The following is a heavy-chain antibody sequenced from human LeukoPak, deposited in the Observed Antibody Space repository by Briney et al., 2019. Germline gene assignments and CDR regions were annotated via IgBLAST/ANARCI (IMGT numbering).Heavy chain of an antibody. CDR1: GFTFSSYS. J-gene: IGHJ5*02. CDR2: ISSSGSYI. CDR3: ARGPAVDCSSTSCYGGANWFDP. D-gene: IGHD2-2*01. V-gene: IGHV3-21*01. Sequence: GGSLRLSCAASGFTFSSYSMNWVRQAPGKGLEWVSSISSSGSYIYYADSVKGRFTISRDNAKNSLYLQMNSLRAEDTAVYYCARGPAVDCSSTSCYGGANWFDPWGQGTLVTVSS.